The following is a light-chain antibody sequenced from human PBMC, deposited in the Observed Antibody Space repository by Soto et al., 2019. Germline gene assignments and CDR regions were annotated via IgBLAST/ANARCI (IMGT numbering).Light chain of an antibody. CDR1: QSVSSNY. CDR2: GAS. CDR3: QEYGSSPPT. Sequence: EIVLTQSPGTLSLSPGERATLSCRASQSVSSNYLAWYQRKPGQAPRLLIYGASSRATGIPNRFSGSGSGTDFTLNITRLETEDFAVYYCQEYGSSPPTFGQGNKVESK. V-gene: IGKV3-20*01. J-gene: IGKJ1*01.